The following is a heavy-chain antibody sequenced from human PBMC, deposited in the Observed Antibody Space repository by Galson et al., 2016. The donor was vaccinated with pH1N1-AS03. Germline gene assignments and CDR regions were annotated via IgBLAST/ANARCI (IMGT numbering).Heavy chain of an antibody. CDR1: GDSIGGYY. CDR2: MYASGDT. CDR3: ARERQWVSGDSGPRYGMDV. Sequence: ETLSLTCTLSGDSIGGYYWSWVRQPAGAGLQWLGRMYASGDTLYNPSLKSRLTMSVDTSKNHFSLKLHSVTAADPAVYYCARERQWVSGDSGPRYGMDVWGQGTTVTVSS. V-gene: IGHV4-4*07. J-gene: IGHJ6*02. D-gene: IGHD3-10*02.